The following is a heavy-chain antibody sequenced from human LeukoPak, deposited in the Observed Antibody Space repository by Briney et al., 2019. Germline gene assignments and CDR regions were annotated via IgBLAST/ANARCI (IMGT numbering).Heavy chain of an antibody. D-gene: IGHD3-3*02. CDR2: IGTAGDT. V-gene: IGHV3-13*01. CDR3: ARGEHFNYYYYGMDV. Sequence: PGGSLRLSCAASGFTFSSYDMHWVRQATGKGLEWVSAIGTAGDTYYPGSVKGRFTISRENAKNSLYLQMNSLRAGDTAVYYCARGEHFNYYYYGMDVWGQGTMVTVSS. J-gene: IGHJ6*02. CDR1: GFTFSSYD.